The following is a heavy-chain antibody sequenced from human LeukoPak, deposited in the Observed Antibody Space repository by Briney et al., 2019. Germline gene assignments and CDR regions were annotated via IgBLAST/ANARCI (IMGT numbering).Heavy chain of an antibody. D-gene: IGHD6-13*01. V-gene: IGHV3-23*01. CDR3: AKDAAGPEY. CDR1: GLTFSDYS. Sequence: TGGSLRLSCAVSGLTFSDYSMTWVRQAPGKGLFWVSGISAGGGSTYYADSVKGRFTISRDNSRNTLYLQMNGLRAEDTAVYYCAKDAAGPEYWGQGTLVTVSS. J-gene: IGHJ4*02. CDR2: ISAGGGST.